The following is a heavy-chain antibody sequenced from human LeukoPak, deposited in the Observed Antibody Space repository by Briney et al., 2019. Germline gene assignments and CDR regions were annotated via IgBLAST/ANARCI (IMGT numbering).Heavy chain of an antibody. CDR2: INAGNGNT. Sequence: ASVKVSCKASGYTFTSYAMHWVRQAPGQRLEWMGWINAGNGNTKYSQKFQGRVTITRDTSASTAYMELSSLRSEDTAVYYCARDWIPSIAVAGLDYWGQGTLVTVSS. D-gene: IGHD6-19*01. J-gene: IGHJ4*02. V-gene: IGHV1-3*01. CDR3: ARDWIPSIAVAGLDY. CDR1: GYTFTSYA.